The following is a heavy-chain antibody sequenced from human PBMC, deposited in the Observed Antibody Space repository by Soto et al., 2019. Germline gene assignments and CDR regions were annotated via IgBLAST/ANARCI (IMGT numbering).Heavy chain of an antibody. CDR3: ARGYYSGNSASGY. CDR1: GFSVISYE. Sequence: GGSLRLSCEASGFSVISYEMNWGRQAPGRGLEWLSYISDRGESMYYSDSVKGRFTISRDNTKNSLYLQMNRLKAEDTAVYSCARGYYSGNSASGYWGQGTLVTVSS. CDR2: ISDRGESM. J-gene: IGHJ4*02. D-gene: IGHD4-4*01. V-gene: IGHV3-48*03.